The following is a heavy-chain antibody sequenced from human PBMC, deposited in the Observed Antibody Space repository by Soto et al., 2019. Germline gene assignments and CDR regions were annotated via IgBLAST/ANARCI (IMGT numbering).Heavy chain of an antibody. V-gene: IGHV1-18*01. J-gene: IGHJ4*02. CDR1: GYTFSSYH. Sequence: QIQLVQSGAEVKKPGASVKVSCKASGYTFSSYHITWVRQAPGQGLEWMGWISAYNGNTNYAQNLQCRVTMTTDPTTSTAYMELRSLRSDDTAVYYCARDLPPVDYCGQGPLVTVSS. CDR2: ISAYNGNT. CDR3: ARDLPPVDY.